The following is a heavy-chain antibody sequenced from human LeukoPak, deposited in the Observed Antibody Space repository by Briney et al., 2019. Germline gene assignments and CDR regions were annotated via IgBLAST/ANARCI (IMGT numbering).Heavy chain of an antibody. V-gene: IGHV3-21*01. CDR2: ISSSSYI. J-gene: IGHJ3*02. Sequence: GGSLRLSCAASGFTFSSYSMNWVRQAPGKGLEWVSSISSSSYIYYADSVKGRFTISRDNAKNSLYLQMNSLRAEDTAVYYCARDRPCGGDCSTGAFDIWGQGTMVTVSS. CDR3: ARDRPCGGDCSTGAFDI. D-gene: IGHD2-21*02. CDR1: GFTFSSYS.